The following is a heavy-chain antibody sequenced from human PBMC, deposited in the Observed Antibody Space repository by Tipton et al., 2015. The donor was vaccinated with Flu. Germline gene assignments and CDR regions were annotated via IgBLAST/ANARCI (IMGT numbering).Heavy chain of an antibody. CDR2: IRSKAYGGTT. Sequence: LSLTCTASGFTFGDYAMSWVRQAPGKGLEWVGFIRSKAYGGTTEYAASVKGRFTISRDDSKSIAYLQMNSLKTEDTAVYYCTSNQWELLPFDYWGQGTLVTVSS. V-gene: IGHV3-49*04. D-gene: IGHD1-26*01. CDR1: GFTFGDYA. J-gene: IGHJ4*02. CDR3: TSNQWELLPFDY.